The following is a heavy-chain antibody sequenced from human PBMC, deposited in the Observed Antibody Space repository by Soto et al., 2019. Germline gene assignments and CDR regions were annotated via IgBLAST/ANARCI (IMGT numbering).Heavy chain of an antibody. Sequence: QMQLVQSGAEVKKTGASVKVSCKGSGNTFTYVYLHWVRQAPGQALEWMGWITPCTGNTKYAQKYQARDTFTGDTSMSAAYMELSSLGSDDTAMFYCASGRYDASGYSDYWGQGTLVTVSS. J-gene: IGHJ4*02. CDR1: GNTFTYVY. V-gene: IGHV1-45*02. CDR2: ITPCTGNT. CDR3: ASGRYDASGYSDY. D-gene: IGHD3-22*01.